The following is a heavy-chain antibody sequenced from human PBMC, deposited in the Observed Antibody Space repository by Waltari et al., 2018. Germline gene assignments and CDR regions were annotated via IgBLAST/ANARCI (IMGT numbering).Heavy chain of an antibody. J-gene: IGHJ4*02. D-gene: IGHD3-3*01. CDR1: GGSISSSSYY. CDR2: IYYSGSS. Sequence: QLQLQESGPGLVKPSETLSLTCTVSGGSISSSSYYWGWIRQPPGKGLEWIGSIYYSGSSYDNPSLKSRVTISVDTSKNQFSLKLSSVTAADTAVYYCARVDYDFWSGYYRGAGLDYWGQGTLVTVSS. CDR3: ARVDYDFWSGYYRGAGLDY. V-gene: IGHV4-39*07.